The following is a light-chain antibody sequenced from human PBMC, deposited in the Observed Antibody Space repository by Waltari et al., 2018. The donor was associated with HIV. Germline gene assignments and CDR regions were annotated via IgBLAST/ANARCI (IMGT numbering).Light chain of an antibody. CDR2: WTS. Sequence: DIVMTQSPDSLAVSVGERATINCKSSQSLLYSSNNKNSLAWYQQKQVQPPTLLIYWTSTRNSGVPDRFSGSGSGTDFTLTISSLQAEDVAVYYCQQYYSTPYTFGQGTKLGIK. CDR3: QQYYSTPYT. V-gene: IGKV4-1*01. J-gene: IGKJ2*01. CDR1: QSLLYSSNNKNS.